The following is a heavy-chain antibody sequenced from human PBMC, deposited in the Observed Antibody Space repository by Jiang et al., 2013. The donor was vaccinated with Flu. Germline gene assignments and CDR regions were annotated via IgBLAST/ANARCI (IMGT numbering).Heavy chain of an antibody. CDR3: ARLSVAGTDY. CDR2: ISSTGST. Sequence: KPSETLSLTCSVSGDSISTNYFYWGWIRQPPGKGLEWVGSISSTGSTYNPSLKSRVTISVDTSKNQFSLKLSSVTAADTAVYFCARLSVAGTDYWGQGTLVTVSS. J-gene: IGHJ4*02. V-gene: IGHV4-39*01. CDR1: GDSISTNYFY. D-gene: IGHD6-19*01.